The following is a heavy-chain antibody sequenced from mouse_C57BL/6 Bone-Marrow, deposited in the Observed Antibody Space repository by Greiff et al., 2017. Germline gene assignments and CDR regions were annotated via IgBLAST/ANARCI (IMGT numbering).Heavy chain of an antibody. J-gene: IGHJ2*01. CDR3: ARRRWASYYFDY. CDR1: GYTFTSYW. D-gene: IGHD3-1*01. V-gene: IGHV1-50*01. CDR2: IDPSDSYT. Sequence: QVQLQQPGAELVKPGASVKLSCKASGYTFTSYWMQWVKQRPGQGLEWIGEIDPSDSYTNYNQKFKGKATLTVDTSSSTAYMQLSSLTSEDSAVYYCARRRWASYYFDYWGQGTTLTVSS.